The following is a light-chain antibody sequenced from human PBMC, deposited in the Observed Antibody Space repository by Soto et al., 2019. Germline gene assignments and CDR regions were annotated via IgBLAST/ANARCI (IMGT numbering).Light chain of an antibody. CDR2: AAS. CDR1: QPISNY. Sequence: DIQMTQSPSAMSASVGDRVIITCRSSQPISNYLAWFQQKPGQAPKRLIYAASTLQSGVPSRFSGSGSGTAFSLTIDTLEPEDFATYFCLQHKSYQWTFGQGTKVEIK. V-gene: IGKV1-17*03. CDR3: LQHKSYQWT. J-gene: IGKJ1*01.